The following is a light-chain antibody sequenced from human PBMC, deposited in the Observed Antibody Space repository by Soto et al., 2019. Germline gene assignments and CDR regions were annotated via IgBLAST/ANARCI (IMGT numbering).Light chain of an antibody. V-gene: IGKV3-20*01. CDR1: QSVSSTY. Sequence: EIVLTQSPGTLSLSPGERATLSCRASQSVSSTYLAWYQQKPGQAPRLLIYGASSGATGIPDRFSGSGSGTDFTLTISSLQAEDVAVYYCHQYYSSPLTFGGGTNVEIK. J-gene: IGKJ4*01. CDR3: HQYYSSPLT. CDR2: GAS.